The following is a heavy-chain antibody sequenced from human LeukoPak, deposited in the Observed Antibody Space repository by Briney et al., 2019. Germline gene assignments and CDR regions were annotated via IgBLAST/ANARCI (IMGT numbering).Heavy chain of an antibody. Sequence: LTGGSLRLSCAASGFTFSSYAMSWVRQAPGKGLEWVSAISGSGGSTYYADSVKGRFTISRDNSKNTLYLQMNSLRAEDTAVYYCAKCPSGLLYPGYWGQGTLVTVSS. D-gene: IGHD3-3*01. V-gene: IGHV3-23*01. CDR1: GFTFSSYA. CDR2: ISGSGGST. J-gene: IGHJ4*02. CDR3: AKCPSGLLYPGY.